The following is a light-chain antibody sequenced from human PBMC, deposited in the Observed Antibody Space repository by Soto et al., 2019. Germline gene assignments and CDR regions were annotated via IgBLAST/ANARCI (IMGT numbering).Light chain of an antibody. CDR2: ENN. CDR3: GTWDSSLSAS. V-gene: IGLV1-51*02. CDR1: SYNIGNNY. Sequence: QSVLTQPPSVSAAPGQKVTISCSGSSYNIGNNYVSWYQQLPGTAPKLLIYENNKRPSGIPDRFSGSKSGTSATLGITGLQTGDEADYYCGTWDSSLSASFGTGTKLTVL. J-gene: IGLJ1*01.